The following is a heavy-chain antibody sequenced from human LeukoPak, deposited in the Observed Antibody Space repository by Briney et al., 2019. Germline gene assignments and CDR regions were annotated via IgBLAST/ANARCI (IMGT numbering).Heavy chain of an antibody. CDR1: GFTFSSYA. V-gene: IGHV3-23*01. CDR2: ISGSGGST. Sequence: GGSLRLSCAASGFTFSSYAMSWVRQAPGKGLEWVSSISGSGGSTYYADSVKGRFTISRDNSKNTLNLQVNSLRGEDAAVYYCAKGQNYFDSSVFQHWGQGTMVSVCS. J-gene: IGHJ1*01. CDR3: AKGQNYFDSSVFQH. D-gene: IGHD3-22*01.